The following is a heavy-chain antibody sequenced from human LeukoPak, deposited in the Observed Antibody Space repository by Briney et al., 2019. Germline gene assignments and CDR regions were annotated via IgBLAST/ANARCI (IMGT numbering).Heavy chain of an antibody. J-gene: IGHJ4*02. V-gene: IGHV3-23*01. D-gene: IGHD3-10*01. Sequence: GGSLRLSCAASGFTFSSYAMSWVRQAPGKGLEWVSTISGSGGSTYYADSVKGRFTISRDNSKNTLYLQMNSLRAEDTAVYYCAKFPGASGSYSFVDCWGQGTLVTVSS. CDR2: ISGSGGST. CDR1: GFTFSSYA. CDR3: AKFPGASGSYSFVDC.